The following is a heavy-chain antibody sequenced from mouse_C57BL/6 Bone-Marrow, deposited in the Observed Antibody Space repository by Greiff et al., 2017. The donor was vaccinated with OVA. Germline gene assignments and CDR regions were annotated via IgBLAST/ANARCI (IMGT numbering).Heavy chain of an antibody. CDR1: GFSLTSYA. CDR3: ARSPLGSSGYWFAY. D-gene: IGHD3-2*02. V-gene: IGHV2-9-1*01. Sequence: VMLVESGPGLVAPSQSLSITCTVSGFSLTSYAISWVRQPPGKGLEWLGVIWTGGGTNYNSALKSRLSISKDNSKSQVFLKMNSLQTDDTARYYCARSPLGSSGYWFAYWGQGTLVTVSA. J-gene: IGHJ3*01. CDR2: IWTGGGT.